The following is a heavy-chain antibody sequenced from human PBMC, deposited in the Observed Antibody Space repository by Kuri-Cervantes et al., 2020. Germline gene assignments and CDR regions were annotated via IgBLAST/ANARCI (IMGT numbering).Heavy chain of an antibody. V-gene: IGHV1-18*01. CDR2: ISTYNGNT. CDR1: GYTFTSYG. D-gene: IGHD3-22*01. CDR3: ARDHDSSGPGDY. Sequence: ASVKVSCKASGYTFTSYGISWVRQAPGQGLEWMGWISTYNGNTKYAQKVQGRVTMTRDTSTSTVYMELSSLRSEDTAVYYCARDHDSSGPGDYWGQGTLVTVSS. J-gene: IGHJ4*02.